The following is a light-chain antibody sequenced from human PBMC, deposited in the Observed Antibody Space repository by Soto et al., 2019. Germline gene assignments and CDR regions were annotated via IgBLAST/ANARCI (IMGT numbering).Light chain of an antibody. V-gene: IGLV2-14*01. CDR3: SSYANTNTYV. Sequence: QSVLTQPASVSGSPGQSITISCTGTSSDVGGYNYVSWFQQRPDKAPKLVIYEVTHRPSGFSDRFSGSKSGNTAFLTISGLQTEDEADYYCSSYANTNTYVFGTGTKATVL. CDR2: EVT. J-gene: IGLJ1*01. CDR1: SSDVGGYNY.